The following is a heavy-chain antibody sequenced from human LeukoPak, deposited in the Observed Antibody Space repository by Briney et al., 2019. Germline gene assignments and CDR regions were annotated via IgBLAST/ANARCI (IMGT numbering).Heavy chain of an antibody. Sequence: GGSLRLSCAASGFTFSSYWMNWVRQPPGKGLEWVAVISYDGSNKNYADSVKGRFTISRDNSKNTLYLQMNSLRAEDTAVYYCARDGYYYDSSGYYTGADGFDIWGQGTMVTVSS. D-gene: IGHD3-22*01. CDR3: ARDGYYYDSSGYYTGADGFDI. V-gene: IGHV3-30-3*01. CDR2: ISYDGSNK. CDR1: GFTFSSYW. J-gene: IGHJ3*02.